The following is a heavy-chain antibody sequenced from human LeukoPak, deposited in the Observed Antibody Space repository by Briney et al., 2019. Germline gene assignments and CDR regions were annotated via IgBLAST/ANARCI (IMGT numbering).Heavy chain of an antibody. D-gene: IGHD3-10*01. V-gene: IGHV1-46*01. CDR3: ARDTPIGITMVRGNWFDP. Sequence: GASVKVSCKASGYTFTSYYMHWVRQAPGQGLERMGIINPSGGSTSYAQKFQGRVTMTRDMSTSTVYMELSSLRSEDTAVYYCARDTPIGITMVRGNWFDPWGQGTLVTVSS. CDR2: INPSGGST. CDR1: GYTFTSYY. J-gene: IGHJ5*02.